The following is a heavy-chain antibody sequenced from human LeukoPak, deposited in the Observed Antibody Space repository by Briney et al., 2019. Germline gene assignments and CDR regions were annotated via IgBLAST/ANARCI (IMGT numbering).Heavy chain of an antibody. CDR2: ISNDGSKK. Sequence: PGGSLRLSCEASVFTFSTYGMHWVRQAPGKGLEWVALISNDGSKKYYAESVKGRFTVSRDNSKNTLYLQMNSLTAEDTAVYYCAKDIGDDYVWGSYPYDHWGQGTLVTVSS. D-gene: IGHD3-16*02. CDR3: AKDIGDDYVWGSYPYDH. CDR1: VFTFSTYG. V-gene: IGHV3-30*18. J-gene: IGHJ4*02.